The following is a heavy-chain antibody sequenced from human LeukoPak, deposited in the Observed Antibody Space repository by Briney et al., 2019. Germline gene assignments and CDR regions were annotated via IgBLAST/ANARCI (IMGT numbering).Heavy chain of an antibody. CDR1: GYSFTSYW. CDR2: IYPGDSDT. Sequence: PGESLKISCKGSGYSFTSYWIGWVRQMPGKGLEWMGFIYPGDSDTRYSPSFQGQVTISADKSISTAYLQWSSLKASDTAMYYCARPANSRYSYVDYWGQGTLVTVSS. CDR3: ARPANSRYSYVDY. D-gene: IGHD5-18*01. V-gene: IGHV5-51*01. J-gene: IGHJ4*02.